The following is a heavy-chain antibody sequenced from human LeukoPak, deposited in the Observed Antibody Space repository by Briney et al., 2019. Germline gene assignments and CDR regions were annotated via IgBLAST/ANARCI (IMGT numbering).Heavy chain of an antibody. CDR2: IYYSGST. V-gene: IGHV4-39*01. J-gene: IGHJ4*02. CDR3: AVGERSDTGWASNVDY. CDR1: GGSISSSSYY. D-gene: IGHD1-1*01. Sequence: SETLSLTCTVSGGSISSSSYYGGWIRQPPGKGLEWIGSIYYSGSTYYNPSLKSRVTISVDTSKNQFSLKLSSVPAADTAVYYCAVGERSDTGWASNVDYWGQGTLVTVSS.